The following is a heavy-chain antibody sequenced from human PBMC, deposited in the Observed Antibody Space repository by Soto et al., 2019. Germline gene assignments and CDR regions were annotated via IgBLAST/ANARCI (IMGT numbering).Heavy chain of an antibody. CDR1: GGSISSSTYY. D-gene: IGHD3-10*01. V-gene: IGHV4-39*07. CDR2: MYYTGNK. J-gene: IGHJ4*02. Sequence: SETLSLTCTVSGGSISSSTYYWDWIRQPPGKGLEWIGAMYYTGNKNYNPSLKSRVTISVDTSKNQFSLKLSSVTAADTAVYYCARDPYGSGSYYFDYWGQGTLVTVSS. CDR3: ARDPYGSGSYYFDY.